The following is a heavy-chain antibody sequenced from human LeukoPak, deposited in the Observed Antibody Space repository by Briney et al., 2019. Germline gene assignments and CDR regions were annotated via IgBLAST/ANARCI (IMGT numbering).Heavy chain of an antibody. D-gene: IGHD2-15*01. CDR1: GGSISSSSYY. J-gene: IGHJ3*02. CDR3: AKDHKHASDI. Sequence: SETLSLTCTVSGGSISSSSYYWGWIRQPPGKGLEWIGSIYYSGSTYYNPSLKSRVTISVDTSKNQFSLKLSSVTAADTAVYYCAKDHKHASDIWGQGTMVTVSS. CDR2: IYYSGST. V-gene: IGHV4-39*07.